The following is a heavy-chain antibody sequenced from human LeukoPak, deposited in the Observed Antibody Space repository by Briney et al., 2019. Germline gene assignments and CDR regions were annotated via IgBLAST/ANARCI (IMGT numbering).Heavy chain of an antibody. Sequence: SQTLSLTCTVSGGSISSGSYYWSWIRQPAGKGLEWIGRIYTSGSTNYNPSLKSRVTISVDTSKNQFSLKLSSVTAADTAVYYCARKEWLRFGNWFDPWGQGTLVTVSS. CDR2: IYTSGST. J-gene: IGHJ5*02. V-gene: IGHV4-61*02. CDR1: GGSISSGSYY. CDR3: ARKEWLRFGNWFDP. D-gene: IGHD5-12*01.